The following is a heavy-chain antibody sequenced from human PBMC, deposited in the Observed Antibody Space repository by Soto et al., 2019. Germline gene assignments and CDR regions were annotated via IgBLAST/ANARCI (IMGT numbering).Heavy chain of an antibody. Sequence: QVQLVQSGAEEKKPGASVKVSCKASGYTFSNYAIHWVRQAPGQRLEWMGWINAGNGNTKSSQKFQGRVTITRDTSASTAYMELSSLRSEGTAVYYCARGSPPTFDYWGQGTLVTVSS. V-gene: IGHV1-3*05. CDR1: GYTFSNYA. CDR2: INAGNGNT. D-gene: IGHD1-26*01. J-gene: IGHJ4*02. CDR3: ARGSPPTFDY.